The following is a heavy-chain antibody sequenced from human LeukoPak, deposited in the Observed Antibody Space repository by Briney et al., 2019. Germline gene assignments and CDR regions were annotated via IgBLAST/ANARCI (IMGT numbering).Heavy chain of an antibody. J-gene: IGHJ1*01. CDR1: GFTVSSNY. CDR2: IKQDGSEK. D-gene: IGHD2-2*01. V-gene: IGHV3-7*01. Sequence: PGGSLRLSCAASGFTVSSNYMSWVRQAPGKGLEWVANIKQDGSEKYYVDSVKGRFTISRDNAKNSLYLQMNSLRAEDTAVYYCARDKGCSSTSCYATFQHWGQGTLVTVSS. CDR3: ARDKGCSSTSCYATFQH.